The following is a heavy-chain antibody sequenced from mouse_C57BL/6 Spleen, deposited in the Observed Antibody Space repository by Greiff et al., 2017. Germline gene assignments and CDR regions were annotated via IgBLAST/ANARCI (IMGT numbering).Heavy chain of an antibody. CDR3: TTRGSYAMDY. CDR2: IDPENGDT. V-gene: IGHV14-4*01. CDR1: GFNIKDDY. J-gene: IGHJ4*01. Sequence: EVKLQESGAELVRPGASVTLSCTASGFNIKDDYMHWVKQRPEQGLEWIGWIDPENGDTEYASKFQGKATITADTSSNTAYLQLSSLTSEDTAVYYCTTRGSYAMDYWGQGTSVTVSS.